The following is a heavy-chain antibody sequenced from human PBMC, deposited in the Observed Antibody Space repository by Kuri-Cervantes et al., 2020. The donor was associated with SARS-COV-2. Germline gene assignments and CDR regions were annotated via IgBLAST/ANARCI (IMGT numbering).Heavy chain of an antibody. V-gene: IGHV4-59*01. D-gene: IGHD3-22*01. CDR2: IYYSGST. CDR3: ARDRRPIVVVPHYYYGMDV. Sequence: GSLRLSCAVYGGSFSGYYWSWIRQPPGKGLEWIGYIYYSGSTNYNPSLKSRVTISVDTSKNQFSLKLSSVTAADTAVYYCARDRRPIVVVPHYYYGMDVWGQGTTVTVSS. J-gene: IGHJ6*02. CDR1: GGSFSGYY.